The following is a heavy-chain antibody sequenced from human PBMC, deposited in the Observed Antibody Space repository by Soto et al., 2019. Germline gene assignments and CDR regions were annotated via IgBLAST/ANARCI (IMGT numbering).Heavy chain of an antibody. CDR1: GVSFSDYW. J-gene: IGHJ5*02. CDR2: INSDGSRT. D-gene: IGHD2-2*01. V-gene: IGHV3-74*01. CDR3: ARSSCNEQNWFDP. Sequence: EVQLVESGGDLVQPGGSLRLSCAASGVSFSDYWMHWVRQAPGKGLVWLSRINSDGSRTNYADSVKGRFTISRDNGGNTVHLQLDSLTVEDTAVSYCARSSCNEQNWFDPWGQGTLVTVSS.